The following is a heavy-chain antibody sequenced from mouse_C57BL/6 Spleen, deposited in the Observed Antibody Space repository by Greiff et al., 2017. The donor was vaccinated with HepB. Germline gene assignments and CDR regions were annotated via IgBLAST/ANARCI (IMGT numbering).Heavy chain of an antibody. Sequence: QVQLQQPGTELVKPGASVKLSCKASGYTFTSYWMHWVKQRPGQGLEWIGNINPSNGGTNYNEKFQSKASLTVDKSSSTAYMQLSSLTSEDSAVYYCARNLWDYAMDYWGQGTSVTVSS. CDR3: ARNLWDYAMDY. V-gene: IGHV1-53*01. CDR2: INPSNGGT. J-gene: IGHJ4*01. CDR1: GYTFTSYW.